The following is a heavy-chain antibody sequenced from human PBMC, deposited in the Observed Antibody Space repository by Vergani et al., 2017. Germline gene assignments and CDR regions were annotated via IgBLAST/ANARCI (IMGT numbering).Heavy chain of an antibody. CDR1: GFTVSGYY. Sequence: EVQVVESGGDLVQPGGSLRLSCAASGFTVSGYYISWGRQAPGKGLEWVSLISSGGTTYYADSVKGRFTISRDNSKNTVHLQMNSLKPEDTALYYCAREGYSGYDWAYWGQGTLVVVSS. J-gene: IGHJ4*02. D-gene: IGHD5-12*01. CDR2: ISSGGTT. V-gene: IGHV3-66*02. CDR3: AREGYSGYDWAY.